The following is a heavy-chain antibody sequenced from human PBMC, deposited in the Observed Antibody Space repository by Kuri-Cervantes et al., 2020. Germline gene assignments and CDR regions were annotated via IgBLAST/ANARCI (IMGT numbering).Heavy chain of an antibody. D-gene: IGHD2-15*01. Sequence: GESLKISCAASGFTFSSYSMNWVRQAPGKGLEWVSSISSSSSYIYYADSVKGRFTISRDNSKNSLYLQMNSLKTEDTAVYYCARDMVDWGQGTLVTVSS. CDR2: ISSSSSYI. CDR3: ARDMVD. J-gene: IGHJ4*02. V-gene: IGHV3-21*04. CDR1: GFTFSSYS.